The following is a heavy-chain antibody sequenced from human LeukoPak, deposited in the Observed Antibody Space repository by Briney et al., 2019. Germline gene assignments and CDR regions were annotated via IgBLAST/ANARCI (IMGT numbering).Heavy chain of an antibody. Sequence: GGSLRLSCAASGFTFSSYGMHWVRQAPGKVLEWVAFIRYDGSNKYYADSVKGRFTISRDNSKNTLYLQMNSLRAEDTAVYYCAKATYYYDSSGYRGGYFDYWGQGTLVTVSS. V-gene: IGHV3-30*02. J-gene: IGHJ4*02. D-gene: IGHD3-22*01. CDR1: GFTFSSYG. CDR3: AKATYYYDSSGYRGGYFDY. CDR2: IRYDGSNK.